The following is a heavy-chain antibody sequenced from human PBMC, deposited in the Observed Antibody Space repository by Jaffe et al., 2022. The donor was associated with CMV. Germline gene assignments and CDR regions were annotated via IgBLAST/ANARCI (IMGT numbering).Heavy chain of an antibody. CDR3: ARVIVSAVVAPGGYFDY. CDR2: INHSGST. D-gene: IGHD2-15*01. Sequence: QVQLQQWGAGLLKPSETLSLTCAVYGGSFSGYYWSWIRQPPGKGLEWIGEINHSGSTNYNPSLKSRVTISVDTSKNQFSLKLSSVTAADTAVYYCARVIVSAVVAPGGYFDYWGQGTLVTVSS. V-gene: IGHV4-34*01. J-gene: IGHJ4*02. CDR1: GGSFSGYY.